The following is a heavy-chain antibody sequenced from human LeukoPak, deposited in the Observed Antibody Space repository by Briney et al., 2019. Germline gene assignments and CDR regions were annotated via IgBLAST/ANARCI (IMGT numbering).Heavy chain of an antibody. Sequence: SVKVSCKASGGTFSSYAISWVRQAPGQGLEWMGGIIPIFGTANYAQKFQGRVTLTRDTSITTAYMELSRLRPDDTAVYYCARSQFRTTNSGAWGFQPWGQGTLVTVSS. CDR3: ARSQFRTTNSGAWGFQP. CDR1: GGTFSSYA. D-gene: IGHD3-16*01. V-gene: IGHV1-69*05. J-gene: IGHJ1*01. CDR2: IIPIFGTA.